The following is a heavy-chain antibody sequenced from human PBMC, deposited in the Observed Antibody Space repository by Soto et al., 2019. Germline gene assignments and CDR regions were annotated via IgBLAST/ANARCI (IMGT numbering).Heavy chain of an antibody. D-gene: IGHD5-12*01. CDR1: GYSFTSYW. V-gene: IGHV5-51*01. J-gene: IGHJ4*02. CDR3: ARRRGRDGYPTPFDY. CDR2: IYPGDSDT. Sequence: GESLKISCKGSGYSFTSYWIGWVRQMPGKGLEWMGIIYPGDSDTRYSPSFQGQVTISADKSISTAYLQWSSLKAPDTAMYYCARRRGRDGYPTPFDYWGQGTRVTVSS.